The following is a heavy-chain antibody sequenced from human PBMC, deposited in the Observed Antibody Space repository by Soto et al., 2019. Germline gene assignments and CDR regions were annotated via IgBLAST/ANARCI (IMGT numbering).Heavy chain of an antibody. CDR1: GHTFTGYY. Sequence: ASVKVSCKASGHTFTGYYMHWVRQAPGQGLEWMGWINPNSGGTNYAQKFQGRVTINPDTSKNQYSLQLNSVTPEDTAVYFCARGEQYSGRIFDYWGQGTLVTVSS. V-gene: IGHV1-2*02. J-gene: IGHJ4*01. CDR2: INPNSGGT. D-gene: IGHD1-26*01. CDR3: ARGEQYSGRIFDY.